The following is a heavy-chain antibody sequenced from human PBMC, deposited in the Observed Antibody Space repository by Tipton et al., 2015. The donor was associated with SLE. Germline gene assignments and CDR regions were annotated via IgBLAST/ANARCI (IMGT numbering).Heavy chain of an antibody. D-gene: IGHD3-22*01. V-gene: IGHV4-31*03. CDR3: ARGPQDYYETSGYYHLFDY. Sequence: LSCNVSGASISSGGYYWSWIRQHPGKGLEWIGYIFFSGSTYYNPSLKSRLHISLDKSKNQFSLKLSSVTAADTAVYYCARGPQDYYETSGYYHLFDYWGQGALVTVSS. CDR1: GASISSGGYY. J-gene: IGHJ4*02. CDR2: IFFSGST.